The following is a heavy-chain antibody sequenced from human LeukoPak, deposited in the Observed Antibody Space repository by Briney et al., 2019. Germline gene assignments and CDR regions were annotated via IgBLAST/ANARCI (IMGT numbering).Heavy chain of an antibody. CDR2: IYPTDSDT. V-gene: IGHV5-51*01. Sequence: GESLKISFKGSGYSFTTYWIGWVRQMPGKGLEWMGIIYPTDSDTRYSPSFQGQVTTSADKSISTAYLQWSSLKASDTAMYYCAGLGDYDFDYWGQGTLVTVSS. CDR1: GYSFTTYW. J-gene: IGHJ4*02. D-gene: IGHD4-17*01. CDR3: AGLGDYDFDY.